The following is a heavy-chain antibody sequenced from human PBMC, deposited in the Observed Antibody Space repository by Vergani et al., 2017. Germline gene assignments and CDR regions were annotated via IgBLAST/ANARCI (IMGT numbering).Heavy chain of an antibody. V-gene: IGHV3-33*01. Sequence: QVQLVESGGGVVQPGRSLRLSCAASGFTFNQYGMHWVRQAPGKGLEWVAVTWYDGNNKQYADSVKGRFTISRDNSKSTMYLQMNSLIDDDTGVYYCARDLRLLYNRFDPWGQGTLVTVSS. CDR2: TWYDGNNK. J-gene: IGHJ5*02. D-gene: IGHD1-14*01. CDR3: ARDLRLLYNRFDP. CDR1: GFTFNQYG.